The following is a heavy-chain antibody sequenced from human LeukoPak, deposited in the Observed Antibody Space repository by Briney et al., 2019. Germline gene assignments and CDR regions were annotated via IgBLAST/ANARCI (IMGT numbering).Heavy chain of an antibody. CDR2: ISYDGSNK. Sequence: GGSLRLSCAASGFTFSSYGMHWVRQAPGKGLEWVAVISYDGSNKYYADSVKGRFTISRDNSKNTLYLQMNSLRAEDTAVYYCARDWPLSGEGYWGQGTLVTVSS. V-gene: IGHV3-30*03. CDR3: ARDWPLSGEGY. D-gene: IGHD3-16*02. CDR1: GFTFSSYG. J-gene: IGHJ4*02.